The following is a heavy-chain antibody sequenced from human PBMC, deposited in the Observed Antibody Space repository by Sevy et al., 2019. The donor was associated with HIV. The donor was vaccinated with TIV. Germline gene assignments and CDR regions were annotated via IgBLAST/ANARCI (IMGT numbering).Heavy chain of an antibody. CDR1: GGSFSGYY. CDR3: ATRGDSHYFDY. V-gene: IGHV4-34*01. J-gene: IGHJ4*02. CDR2: INHSGST. Sequence: QSQTLSLTCAVYGGSFSGYYWSWIRQPPGKGLEWIGEINHSGSTNYNPSLKSRVTISVDTSKNQFSLKLSSVTAADTAVYYCATRGDSHYFDYWGQGTLVTVSS. D-gene: IGHD3-16*01.